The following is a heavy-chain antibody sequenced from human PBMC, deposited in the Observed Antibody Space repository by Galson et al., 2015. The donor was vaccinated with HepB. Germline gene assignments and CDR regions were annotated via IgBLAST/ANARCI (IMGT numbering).Heavy chain of an antibody. CDR1: GFTFSNYN. J-gene: IGHJ3*02. CDR2: ISDRSSII. V-gene: IGHV3-48*01. Sequence: SLRLSCAASGFTFSNYNMNWVRLAPGKGLEWLSYISDRSSIIYYADSVKGRFTISRDNAKSSLYLEMNSLRVEDTAVYYCAREWRSAFDIWGQGTTVTVSS. D-gene: IGHD5-24*01. CDR3: AREWRSAFDI.